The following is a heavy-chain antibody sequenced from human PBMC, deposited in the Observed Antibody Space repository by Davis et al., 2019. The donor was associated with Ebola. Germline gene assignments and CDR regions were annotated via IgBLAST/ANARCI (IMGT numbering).Heavy chain of an antibody. Sequence: GESLKISCAASGFTFSDFYMSWIRQAPGKGLEWVSFITSSGSIISYADSVKGRFTISRDNAKNTVFLQMDSLRADDTALYYCARDAGGDWYFDLWGRGTLVTVSS. CDR1: GFTFSDFY. D-gene: IGHD3-10*01. CDR2: ITSSGSII. V-gene: IGHV3-11*04. CDR3: ARDAGGDWYFDL. J-gene: IGHJ2*01.